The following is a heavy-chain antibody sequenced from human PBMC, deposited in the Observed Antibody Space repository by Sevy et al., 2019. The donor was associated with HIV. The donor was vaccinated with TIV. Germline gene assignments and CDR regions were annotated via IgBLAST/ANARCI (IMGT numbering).Heavy chain of an antibody. J-gene: IGHJ4*02. V-gene: IGHV1-2*06. Sequence: ASVKVSCKASGYTFTGYYMHWVRQAPGQGLEWMGRINPNSGGTNYAQKFQGRVTRTRDTSISTAYMELSRLRSDDTAVYYCARVLRFRELWDYWGQGTLVTVSS. CDR2: INPNSGGT. CDR1: GYTFTGYY. D-gene: IGHD3-10*01. CDR3: ARVLRFRELWDY.